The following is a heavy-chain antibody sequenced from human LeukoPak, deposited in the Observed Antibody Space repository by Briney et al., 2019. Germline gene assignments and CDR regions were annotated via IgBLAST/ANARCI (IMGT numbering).Heavy chain of an antibody. CDR1: GGSISSGAYY. CDR2: ISNSGSA. V-gene: IGHV4-31*03. J-gene: IGHJ4*02. D-gene: IGHD3-10*01. Sequence: PLSLTCPVSGGSISSGAYYWSWIRQHPGKGLEWIGYISNSGSAYYNASLKSRVTISMDTAKNQFSLKLNSVTAADTAVYYCARDYKGVRGVDYWGQGTLVTVSS. CDR3: ARDYKGVRGVDY.